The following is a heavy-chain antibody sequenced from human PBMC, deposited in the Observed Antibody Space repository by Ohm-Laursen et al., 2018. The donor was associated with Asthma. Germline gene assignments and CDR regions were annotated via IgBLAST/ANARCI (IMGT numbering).Heavy chain of an antibody. CDR2: ISAYNGNT. V-gene: IGHV1-18*04. CDR1: GYTFTSYG. Sequence: ASVKVSCKASGYTFTSYGISWVRQAPGQGLEWMGWISAYNGNTNYAQKFQGRVTMTRDTSISTAYMELSRLRSDDTAVYYCARDLFGENWFDPWGQGTLVTVSS. D-gene: IGHD3-10*01. CDR3: ARDLFGENWFDP. J-gene: IGHJ5*02.